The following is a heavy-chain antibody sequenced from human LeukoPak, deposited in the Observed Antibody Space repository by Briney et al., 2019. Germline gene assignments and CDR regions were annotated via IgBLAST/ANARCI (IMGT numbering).Heavy chain of an antibody. D-gene: IGHD2-8*01. CDR1: GGTFSSYA. V-gene: IGHV1-69*06. CDR3: ASGVGPVWRGDY. J-gene: IGHJ4*02. Sequence: VASVKVSCKASGGTFSSYAISWVRQAPGQGLEWMGGIIPIFGTVNYAQKFQGRVTITADKSTSTAYMELSSLRSEDTAVYYCASGVGPVWRGDYWGQGTLVTVSS. CDR2: IIPIFGTV.